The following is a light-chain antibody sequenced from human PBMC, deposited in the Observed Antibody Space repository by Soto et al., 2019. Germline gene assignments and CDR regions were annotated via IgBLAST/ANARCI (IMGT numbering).Light chain of an antibody. Sequence: DIQMTQSPPSLSQSVGDRVTITARASQSISSYLNWYQQKPGKAPKLLIYAASRLQSGVPSRFSGSGSGTDFTLTISSLQPEDFATYYCQQSYSTPPTFGQGTKVDIK. V-gene: IGKV1-39*01. CDR2: AAS. J-gene: IGKJ2*01. CDR1: QSISSY. CDR3: QQSYSTPPT.